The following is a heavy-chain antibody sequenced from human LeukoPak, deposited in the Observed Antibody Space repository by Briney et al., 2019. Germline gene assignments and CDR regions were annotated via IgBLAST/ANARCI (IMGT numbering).Heavy chain of an antibody. CDR1: GFTFSDYY. D-gene: IGHD4-17*01. V-gene: IGHV3-11*03. CDR2: ISSSGGYT. J-gene: IGHJ4*02. CDR3: AGHYGDYGPLDY. Sequence: GGSLRLSCAASGFTFSDYYMTWIRQAPGKGLEWVSYISSSGGYTNYADSVKGRFTISRDNAKNSLYLQMNSLRAEDTAVYYCAGHYGDYGPLDYWGQRTLFTVSS.